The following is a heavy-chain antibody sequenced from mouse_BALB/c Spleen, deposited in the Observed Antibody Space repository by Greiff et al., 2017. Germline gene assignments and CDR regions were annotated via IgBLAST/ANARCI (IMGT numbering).Heavy chain of an antibody. V-gene: IGHV5-6-5*01. CDR1: GFTFSSYA. J-gene: IGHJ4*01. D-gene: IGHD1-1*01. CDR2: ISSGGST. Sequence: EVNLVESGGGLVKPGGSLKLSCAASGFTFSSYAMSWVRQTPEKRLEWVASISSGGSTYYPDSVKGRFTISRDNARNILYLQMSSLRSEDTAMYYCARVGTTVEDAMDYWGQGTSVTVSS. CDR3: ARVGTTVEDAMDY.